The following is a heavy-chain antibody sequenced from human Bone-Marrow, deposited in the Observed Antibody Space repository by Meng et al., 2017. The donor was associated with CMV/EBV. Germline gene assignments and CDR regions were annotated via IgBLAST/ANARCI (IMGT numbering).Heavy chain of an antibody. CDR1: GFTFRSSA. D-gene: IGHD2-15*01. Sequence: GGSLRLSCAASGFTFRSSAMSWVRQAPGKGLEWVSAITGSGGSTYHADSVKGRFTISRDNSKNTLYLQLNSLRAEDTAVYYYARDTAATNVNYYYYYGMDVWGQGTTVTVSS. CDR3: ARDTAATNVNYYYYYGMDV. V-gene: IGHV3-23*01. J-gene: IGHJ6*02. CDR2: ITGSGGST.